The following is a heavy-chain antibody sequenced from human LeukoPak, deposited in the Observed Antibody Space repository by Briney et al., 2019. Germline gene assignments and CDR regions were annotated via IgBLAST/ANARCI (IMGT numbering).Heavy chain of an antibody. D-gene: IGHD1-14*01. CDR2: ISYDGSNK. J-gene: IGHJ1*01. V-gene: IGHV3-30-3*01. Sequence: GGSLRLSCAASGFTFSSYAMSWVRQAPGKGLEWVAVISYDGSNKYCADSVKGRFTISRDNSKNTLYLQMNSLRAEDTAVYYCASEPGLGGVPEYFQHWGQGTLVTVSS. CDR1: GFTFSSYA. CDR3: ASEPGLGGVPEYFQH.